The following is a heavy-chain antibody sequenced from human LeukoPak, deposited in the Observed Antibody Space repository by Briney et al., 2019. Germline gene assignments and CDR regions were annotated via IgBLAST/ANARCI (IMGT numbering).Heavy chain of an antibody. CDR1: GGSISSYY. CDR3: ARHWGYYYYYGMDV. V-gene: IGHV4-59*08. CDR2: IYYSGST. D-gene: IGHD3-16*01. J-gene: IGHJ6*02. Sequence: SETLSLTCTVSGGSISSYYWSWIRQPPGKGLEWIGYIYYSGSTNYNPSLKSRVTISVDTSKNQFSLKLSSVTAADTAVYYCARHWGYYYYYGMDVWGQGTTVPSP.